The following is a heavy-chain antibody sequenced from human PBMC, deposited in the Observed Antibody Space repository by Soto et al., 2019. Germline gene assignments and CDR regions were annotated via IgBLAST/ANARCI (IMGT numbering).Heavy chain of an antibody. Sequence: LRLSCVASGFTFNKYALAWVRQAPGKGLEWVSAISGSGASTYDADSVKGRFTISRDNSNNTLYLQMNSLRAEDTAVYYCARDRGYYYDSSGYYLDYWGQGTLVTVSS. D-gene: IGHD3-22*01. V-gene: IGHV3-23*01. CDR3: ARDRGYYYDSSGYYLDY. CDR2: ISGSGAST. CDR1: GFTFNKYA. J-gene: IGHJ4*02.